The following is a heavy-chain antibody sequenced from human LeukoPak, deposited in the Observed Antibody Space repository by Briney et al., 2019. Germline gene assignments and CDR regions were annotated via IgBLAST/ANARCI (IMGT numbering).Heavy chain of an antibody. CDR3: AKLGQGGYSYASLPYYFDY. CDR1: GFSTYG. Sequence: GGSLRLSCAASGFSTYGMHWVRQAPGKGLEWVAFIRFDGSNEYYADSVKGRFTFSRDNSKNTLYLQMNSLRPEDTAVYYCAKLGQGGYSYASLPYYFDYWGQGTLVTVSS. D-gene: IGHD5-18*01. V-gene: IGHV3-30*02. CDR2: IRFDGSNE. J-gene: IGHJ4*02.